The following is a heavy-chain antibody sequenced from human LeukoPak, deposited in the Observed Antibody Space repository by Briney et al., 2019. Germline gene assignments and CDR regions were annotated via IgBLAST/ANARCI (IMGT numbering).Heavy chain of an antibody. CDR1: GGSITSGTYY. D-gene: IGHD4-23*01. CDR3: ARAPKLQPLDAFDI. Sequence: PSETLSLTCTVSGGSITSGTYYWSWIRQPAGKALEWIGRIYISGSTNYNPSLKSRVTISLDASKNQFTLKLSSVTAADTALYYCARAPKLQPLDAFDIWGQGTMVTVSS. J-gene: IGHJ3*02. CDR2: IYISGST. V-gene: IGHV4-61*02.